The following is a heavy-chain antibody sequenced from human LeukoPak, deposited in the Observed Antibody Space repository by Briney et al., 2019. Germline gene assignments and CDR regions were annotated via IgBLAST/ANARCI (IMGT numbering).Heavy chain of an antibody. CDR2: ISGSGGST. Sequence: GGSLRLSCAASGFTFSSYWMDWVRQAPGKGLEWVSAISGSGGSTYYADSVKGRFTISRDNSKNTLYLQMNSLRAEDTAVYYCAKHNYDFWSPSYYFDYWGQGTLVTVSS. J-gene: IGHJ4*02. D-gene: IGHD3-3*01. V-gene: IGHV3-23*01. CDR3: AKHNYDFWSPSYYFDY. CDR1: GFTFSSYW.